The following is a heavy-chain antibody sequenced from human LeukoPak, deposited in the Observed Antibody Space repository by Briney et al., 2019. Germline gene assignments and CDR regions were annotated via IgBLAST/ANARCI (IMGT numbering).Heavy chain of an antibody. D-gene: IGHD4-17*01. CDR3: AVGGYGDYVFDY. CDR1: GYTFTNYD. V-gene: IGHV1-8*01. CDR2: KNPNSGNS. Sequence: ASVKVSCKASGYTFTNYDINWVRQATGQGLEWMGYKNPNSGNSAYAQKLQGRVTMTTDTSTSTAYMELRSLRSDDTAVYYCAVGGYGDYVFDYWGQGTLVTVSS. J-gene: IGHJ4*02.